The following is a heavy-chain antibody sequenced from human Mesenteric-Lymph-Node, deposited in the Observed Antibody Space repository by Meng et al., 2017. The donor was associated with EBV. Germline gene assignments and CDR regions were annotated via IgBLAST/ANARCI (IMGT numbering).Heavy chain of an antibody. CDR2: ISGSGGTR. J-gene: IGHJ4*02. D-gene: IGHD4-11*01. CDR3: SNLPYSY. V-gene: IGHV3-23*04. Sequence: EVRVVGSGGGLVQPGGSLRLSCAASEFTFIRQAPGRGLEWVSGISGSGGTRYYADSVKGRFSISRDNSGNTVYLQMNSLRVEDTAVYYCSNLPYSYWGQGTLVTVSS. CDR1: EFTF.